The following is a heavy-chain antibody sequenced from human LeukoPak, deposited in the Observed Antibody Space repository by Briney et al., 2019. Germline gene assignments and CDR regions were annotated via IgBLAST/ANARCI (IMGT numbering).Heavy chain of an antibody. CDR2: INPNSGGT. CDR3: ARDLGYCSGGSCRDY. D-gene: IGHD2-15*01. Sequence: ASVKVSCKASGYTFTGYYMHWVRQAPGQGVEWMGWINPNSGGTNYAQKFQGRVTMTRDTSISTAYMELSRLRSDDTAVYYCARDLGYCSGGSCRDYWGQGTLVTVSS. J-gene: IGHJ4*02. V-gene: IGHV1-2*02. CDR1: GYTFTGYY.